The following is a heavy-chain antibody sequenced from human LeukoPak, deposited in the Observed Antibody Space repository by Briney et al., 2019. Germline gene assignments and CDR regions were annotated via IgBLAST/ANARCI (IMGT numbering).Heavy chain of an antibody. CDR2: IYYTGST. CDR1: GGPINGYY. J-gene: IGHJ4*02. V-gene: IGHV4-59*01. D-gene: IGHD3-3*01. Sequence: SETLSLTCTVSGGPINGYYGSWIRQPPGKGLEWIGYIYYTGSTNYNPSLKSRVTISVDTSKKHVSLKLTSVTAADTAVYYCASSAYYKYYFDSWGQGTLVTVSS. CDR3: ASSAYYKYYFDS.